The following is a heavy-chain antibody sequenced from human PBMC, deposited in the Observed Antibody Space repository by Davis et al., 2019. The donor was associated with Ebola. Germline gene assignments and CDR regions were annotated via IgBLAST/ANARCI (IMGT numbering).Heavy chain of an antibody. V-gene: IGHV5-51*01. CDR1: GYSFTSYW. Sequence: GESLKISCKASGYSFTSYWIGWVRQMPGKGLEWMGIIYPGDSGIRYSPSFQGQVTISADKSISTAYLQWSSLKASDTAIYYCARLTGQLWTPFDYWGQGTLVTVSS. J-gene: IGHJ4*02. CDR3: ARLTGQLWTPFDY. CDR2: IYPGDSGI. D-gene: IGHD5-18*01.